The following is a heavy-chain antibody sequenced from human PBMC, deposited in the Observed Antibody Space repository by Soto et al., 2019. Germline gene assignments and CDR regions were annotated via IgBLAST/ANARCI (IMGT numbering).Heavy chain of an antibody. J-gene: IGHJ4*02. CDR3: AREKGYCSGGTFHDTMSTRTTRYFDY. D-gene: IGHD2-15*01. Sequence: QVQLQESGSGLVKPSQTLSLTCGVSGASVSSGVYSWSWIRHPPGKGLEWIGYIYHSGRFLYSPSLTSRLTRSLDRSENQFSLRLTSVTAADTAVYFCAREKGYCSGGTFHDTMSTRTTRYFDYWGQGILVTVSS. CDR2: IYHSGRF. V-gene: IGHV4-30-2*01. CDR1: GASVSSGVYS.